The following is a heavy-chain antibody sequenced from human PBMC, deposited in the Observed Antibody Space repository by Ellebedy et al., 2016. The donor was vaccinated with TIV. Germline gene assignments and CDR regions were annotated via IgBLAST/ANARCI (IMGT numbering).Heavy chain of an antibody. Sequence: GESLKISCAASGFTFSIYWMNWVRQAPGKGLEWVANIKEDGSRTSYVGSVKGRFTVSRDNTRDMLFLEMSSLKADDTGIYYCVRGGARSSWYWRLWGQGTLVTVSA. V-gene: IGHV3-7*03. J-gene: IGHJ4*02. D-gene: IGHD6-13*01. CDR1: GFTFSIYW. CDR2: IKEDGSRT. CDR3: VRGGARSSWYWRL.